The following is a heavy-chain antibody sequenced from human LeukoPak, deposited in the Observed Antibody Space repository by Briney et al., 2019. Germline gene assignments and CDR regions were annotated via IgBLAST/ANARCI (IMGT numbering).Heavy chain of an antibody. CDR3: AKDYTSGYYYYYGMDV. CDR2: ISGSGGST. Sequence: SGGSLRLSCAASGFTFSSYAMSWVRQAPGKGLEWVSAISGSGGSTYYADSVKGRFTISRDNSKNTLYLQMNSLRAEDTAVYYCAKDYTSGYYYYYGMDVWGQGTTVTVSS. V-gene: IGHV3-23*01. J-gene: IGHJ6*02. CDR1: GFTFSSYA.